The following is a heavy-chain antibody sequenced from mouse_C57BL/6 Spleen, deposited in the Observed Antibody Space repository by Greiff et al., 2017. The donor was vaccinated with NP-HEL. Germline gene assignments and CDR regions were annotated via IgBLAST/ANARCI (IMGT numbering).Heavy chain of an antibody. Sequence: DVQLQESGPGLVKPSQSLSLTCSVTGYSITSGYYWNWIRQFPGNKLEWMGYISYEGSNNYNPSLKNRISITRDTSKNQFFLKLNSVTTEDTATYYCARSGSRENWYFDVWGTGTTVTVSS. CDR2: ISYEGSN. CDR1: GYSITSGYY. J-gene: IGHJ1*03. D-gene: IGHD1-1*01. V-gene: IGHV3-6*01. CDR3: ARSGSRENWYFDV.